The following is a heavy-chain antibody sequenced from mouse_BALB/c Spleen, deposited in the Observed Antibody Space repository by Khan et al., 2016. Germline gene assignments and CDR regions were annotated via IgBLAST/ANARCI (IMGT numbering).Heavy chain of an antibody. V-gene: IGHV6-6*02. CDR3: TRAGYFNV. J-gene: IGHJ1*01. CDR1: GFTFSNYW. CDR2: IRLKSNNYET. Sequence: EVKLEVSGGGLVQPGGSMKLSCVASGFTFSNYWMNWVRQSPEKGLEWVAEIRLKSNNYETHYAESVKGRITISRDEYKSSAYLQMNNIRAADTGIYYCTRAGYFNVWGAGTTLTFSS.